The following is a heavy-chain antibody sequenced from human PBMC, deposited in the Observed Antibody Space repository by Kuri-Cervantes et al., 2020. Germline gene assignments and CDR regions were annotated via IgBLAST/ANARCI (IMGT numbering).Heavy chain of an antibody. V-gene: IGHV3-43*01. D-gene: IGHD6-19*01. CDR1: GFTFDDYT. CDR3: ATAVPNTNGWYSYLDY. CDR2: INWDGGST. J-gene: IGHJ4*02. Sequence: GESLKISCAASGFTFDDYTMHWVRQAPGKGLEWVSLINWDGGSTYYADSVKGRFTISRDNSRHSLYLQMNSLQTEDTAVYYCATAVPNTNGWYSYLDYWGRGTLVTVSS.